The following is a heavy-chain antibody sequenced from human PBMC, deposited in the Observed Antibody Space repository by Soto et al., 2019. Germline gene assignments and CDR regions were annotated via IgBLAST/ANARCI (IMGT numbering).Heavy chain of an antibody. Sequence: EVQLLESGGGLVQPGGSLRLSCAASGFTFSSYAMSWVRQAPGKGLEWVSAISGSGGSTYYADSVKGRFTISRDNSKNKLYLKMSSLRAEDTAVYYCAYSSTPFDYWGQGTLLTVSS. V-gene: IGHV3-23*01. CDR3: AYSSTPFDY. J-gene: IGHJ4*02. CDR2: ISGSGGST. CDR1: GFTFSSYA. D-gene: IGHD6-13*01.